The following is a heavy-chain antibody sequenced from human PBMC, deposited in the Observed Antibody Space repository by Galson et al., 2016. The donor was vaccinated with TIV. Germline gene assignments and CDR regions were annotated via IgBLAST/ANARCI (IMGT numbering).Heavy chain of an antibody. D-gene: IGHD2-15*01. Sequence: SLRLSCAASGFTFSDAWMTWVRQAPGKGLEWVGRIKSKAAGGATDYGAPVKGRFTISRDDSGSTLYLQMNSLKTEDTALYFCVRDRPSEDYYGDWGQGALVTASS. V-gene: IGHV3-15*05. CDR1: GFTFSDAW. CDR3: VRDRPSEDYYGD. J-gene: IGHJ4*02. CDR2: IKSKAAGGAT.